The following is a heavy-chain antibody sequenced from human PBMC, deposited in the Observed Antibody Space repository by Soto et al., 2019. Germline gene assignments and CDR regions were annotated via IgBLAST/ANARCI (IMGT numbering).Heavy chain of an antibody. V-gene: IGHV5-51*01. CDR1: GYSFTSYW. CDR2: IYPGDSDT. D-gene: IGHD5-18*01. Sequence: GESLKISCKGSGYSFTSYWIGWVRQMPGKGLEWMGIIYPGDSDTRYSPSFQGQVTISADKSISTAYLQWSSLKASDTAMYYCARHGAGYSYGYYYGMDVWGQGTTVTVSS. J-gene: IGHJ6*02. CDR3: ARHGAGYSYGYYYGMDV.